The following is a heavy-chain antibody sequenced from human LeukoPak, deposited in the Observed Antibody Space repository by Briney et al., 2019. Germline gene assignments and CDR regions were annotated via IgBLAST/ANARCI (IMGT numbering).Heavy chain of an antibody. Sequence: GGSLRLSCAASGFTFSTFAMIWVRQPPGKGLEGVSSIFPSGGEIHYADPVRGRLTISRDNSKSTLSLQMNSLRAEDTTIYYCATYRQVLLPFESWGQGTLVTVSS. CDR1: GFTFSTFA. V-gene: IGHV3-23*01. CDR2: IFPSGGEI. CDR3: ATYRQVLLPFES. D-gene: IGHD2-8*02. J-gene: IGHJ4*02.